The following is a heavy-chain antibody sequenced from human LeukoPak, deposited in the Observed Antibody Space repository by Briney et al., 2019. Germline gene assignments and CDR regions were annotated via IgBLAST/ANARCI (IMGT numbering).Heavy chain of an antibody. CDR3: ARSSSWYPQY. CDR2: IYYSGST. J-gene: IGHJ4*02. D-gene: IGHD6-13*01. V-gene: IGHV4-39*07. Sequence: SETLSLTCTVSGGSISSSSYYWGWIRQPPGKGLEWIGSIYYSGSTYYNPSLKSRVTISVDTSKNQFSLKLSSVTAADTAVYYCARSSSWYPQYWGQGTLVTVSS. CDR1: GGSISSSSYY.